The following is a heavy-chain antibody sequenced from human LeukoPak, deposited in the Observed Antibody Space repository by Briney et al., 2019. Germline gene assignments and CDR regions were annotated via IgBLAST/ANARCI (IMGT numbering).Heavy chain of an antibody. D-gene: IGHD2-2*01. V-gene: IGHV1-2*02. CDR1: GYTLTELS. Sequence: VASVKVSCKVSGYTLTELSMHWVRQAPGQGLEWMGWIKPDSGGTNYKEKFQGRVTMTRDTSINTAYMELSRLSSDDTAVYYCARSTARYCSSTSCSSEHGAFDIWGQGTMVIVSS. CDR3: ARSTARYCSSTSCSSEHGAFDI. CDR2: IKPDSGGT. J-gene: IGHJ3*02.